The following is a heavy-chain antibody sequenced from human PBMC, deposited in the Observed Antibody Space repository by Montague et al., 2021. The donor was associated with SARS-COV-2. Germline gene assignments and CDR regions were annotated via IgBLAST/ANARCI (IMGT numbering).Heavy chain of an antibody. Sequence: SETLSLTCTVSGGSISSSSYYWGWIRQPPGKGLEWIGSICYSGSTYYNPSLKSRVTISVDTSKNQFSLKLSSVTAADTAVYYCARQRRGGLVSTPRFFDYWGQGTLVTVSS. CDR1: GGSISSSSYY. D-gene: IGHD6-19*01. J-gene: IGHJ4*02. CDR2: ICYSGST. CDR3: ARQRRGGLVSTPRFFDY. V-gene: IGHV4-39*01.